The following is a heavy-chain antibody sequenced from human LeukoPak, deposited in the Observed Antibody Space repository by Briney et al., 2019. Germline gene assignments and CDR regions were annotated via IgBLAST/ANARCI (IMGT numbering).Heavy chain of an antibody. CDR1: GLTLSRYV. V-gene: IGHV3-23*01. CDR2: ISASGGST. D-gene: IGHD6-13*01. Sequence: PGGSLRLSCASSGLTLSRYVMGWVRQAPGRGLEWVSTISASGGSTFYAASVKGRFTVSRDNSKNTLFLQMNTLRAEDTAVYYCAKDRIAAAGPHFDYWGQGTLVTVSS. J-gene: IGHJ4*02. CDR3: AKDRIAAAGPHFDY.